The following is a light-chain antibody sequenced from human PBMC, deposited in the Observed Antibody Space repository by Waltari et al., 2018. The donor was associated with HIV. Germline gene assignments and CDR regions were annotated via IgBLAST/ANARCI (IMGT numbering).Light chain of an antibody. CDR2: EVS. CDR3: CSYTSSGTLV. J-gene: IGLJ2*01. Sequence: QSALTQPASVSASPGQSITISCTGTSSDVGASDSVSWYQYHPCKAPKPMISEVSSRPSWVSNRFSGSKSGNTASLTISGLQAEDEADYYCCSYTSSGTLVFGGGTKLTVL. V-gene: IGLV2-14*01. CDR1: SSDVGASDS.